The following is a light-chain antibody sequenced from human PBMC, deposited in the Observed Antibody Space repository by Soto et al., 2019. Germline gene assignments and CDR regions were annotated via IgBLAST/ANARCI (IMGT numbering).Light chain of an antibody. CDR2: KAS. J-gene: IGKJ1*01. V-gene: IGKV1-5*03. CDR1: QSISSW. Sequence: DIQMTQSPSTLSASVGDRVTITCRASQSISSWLAWYQQKPGKAPKLLIYKASSLESGVPSRFSGSGSGTEFTITISSLQPDDFATYYCQQYNSYPTFGQGTQVEIK. CDR3: QQYNSYPT.